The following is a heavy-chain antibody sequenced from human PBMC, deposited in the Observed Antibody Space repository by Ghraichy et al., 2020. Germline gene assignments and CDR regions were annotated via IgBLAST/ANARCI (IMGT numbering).Heavy chain of an antibody. V-gene: IGHV4-34*01. D-gene: IGHD3-3*01. CDR3: AKNYDFWSGSSSFDP. CDR1: GGSFSGYY. J-gene: IGHJ5*02. Sequence: SETLSLTCAVYGGSFSGYYWSWIRQPPGKGLEWIGEINHSGSTNYNPSLKSRVTISVDTSKNQFSLKLSSVTAADTAVYYCAKNYDFWSGSSSFDPWGQGTLVTVSS. CDR2: INHSGST.